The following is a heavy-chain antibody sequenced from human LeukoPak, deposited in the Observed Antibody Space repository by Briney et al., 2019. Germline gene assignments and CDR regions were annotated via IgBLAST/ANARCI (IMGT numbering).Heavy chain of an antibody. CDR1: GFTFRIYG. D-gene: IGHD3-10*01. CDR3: AKVPSRLLWFGESPSI. J-gene: IGHJ4*02. CDR2: TIATGINT. V-gene: IGHV3-23*01. Sequence: GGSLRLSCAASGFTFRIYGMSWVRQAPGRGLEWVSSTIATGINTYYADSVKGRFTISRDNSNNTLFLQMNSLRAEDTAVYYCAKVPSRLLWFGESPSIWGQGTLVTVSS.